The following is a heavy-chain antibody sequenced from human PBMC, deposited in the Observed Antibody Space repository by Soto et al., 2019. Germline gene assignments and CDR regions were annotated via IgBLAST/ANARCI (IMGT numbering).Heavy chain of an antibody. V-gene: IGHV4-4*07. D-gene: IGHD3-3*01. CDR3: ARGQRFSDWFDP. CDR1: GGAISTYY. Sequence: SETLSLTCTVSGGAISTYYWTWIRQTAGKGLEWIGRIYSGGSTKYNPALQSRVTMSLDTSNNQFSLRLTSVTAADTAVYYCARGQRFSDWFDPWGQGTLVTVSS. CDR2: IYSGGST. J-gene: IGHJ5*02.